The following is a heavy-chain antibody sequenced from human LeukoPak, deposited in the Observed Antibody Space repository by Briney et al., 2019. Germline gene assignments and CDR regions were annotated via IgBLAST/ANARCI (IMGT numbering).Heavy chain of an antibody. CDR3: ARPHYYDSSGYYCLDY. D-gene: IGHD3-22*01. CDR1: GYSFTSYW. Sequence: GESLKISCKGSGYSFTSYWIGWVRQMPGKGLEWMGIIYPGDSDTRYSPSFQGQVTISADKSISTAYLQWSSLKASDTAMYYCARPHYYDSSGYYCLDYWGQGTLVTVSS. V-gene: IGHV5-51*01. CDR2: IYPGDSDT. J-gene: IGHJ4*02.